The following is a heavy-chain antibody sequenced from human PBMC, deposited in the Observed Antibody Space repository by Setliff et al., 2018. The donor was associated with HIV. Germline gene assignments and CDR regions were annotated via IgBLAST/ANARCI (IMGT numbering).Heavy chain of an antibody. CDR3: TGAPGGGWDGYYSKY. CDR1: GFTFSAFA. Sequence: PGESLKISCGGSGFTFSAFALNWVRHAPGKGLEWVSSISGGGGGRYYTDSVKGRFTISRDDSENTVYLDVTSLRGDDTAVYYCTGAPGGGWDGYYSKYWGRGTLVTVSS. J-gene: IGHJ4*01. D-gene: IGHD6-19*01. CDR2: ISGGGGGR. V-gene: IGHV3-23*01.